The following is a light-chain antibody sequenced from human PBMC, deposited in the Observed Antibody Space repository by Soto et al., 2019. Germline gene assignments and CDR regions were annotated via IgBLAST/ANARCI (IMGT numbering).Light chain of an antibody. CDR3: SSYTSSSTPFV. V-gene: IGLV2-14*01. CDR2: DVS. J-gene: IGLJ1*01. CDR1: SSDVGGYNY. Sequence: QSVLTHPASVSGSLGQSITISCTGTSSDVGGYNYVSWYQQHPGKAPKLMIYDVSNRPSGVSNRFSGSKSGNTASLTISGLQAEDEADYYCSSYTSSSTPFVFGTGTKLTVL.